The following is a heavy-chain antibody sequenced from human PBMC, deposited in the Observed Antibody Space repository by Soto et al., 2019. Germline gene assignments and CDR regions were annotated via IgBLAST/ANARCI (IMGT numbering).Heavy chain of an antibody. CDR3: ARTHYERLTGYSPNPVDH. D-gene: IGHD3-9*01. CDR2: INAGNGNT. V-gene: IGHV1-3*01. J-gene: IGHJ4*02. CDR1: GYTFPRYA. Sequence: QVQLVQSGAEVKKPGASVKVSCKASGYTFPRYALHWVRQAPGQRLEWMGWINAGNGNTKYSQRFQGRVTITRDTSASTSYMELSRLRSEDTAVDYCARTHYERLTGYSPNPVDHWGQGTLGIGSS.